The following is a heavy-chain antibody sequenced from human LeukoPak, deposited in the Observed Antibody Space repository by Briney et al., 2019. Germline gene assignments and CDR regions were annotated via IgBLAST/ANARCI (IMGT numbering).Heavy chain of an antibody. D-gene: IGHD3-10*01. CDR1: GGTFSSYA. CDR3: ASRQEGSGSYYYYYYGMDV. J-gene: IGHJ6*04. V-gene: IGHV1-69*13. CDR2: IIPIFGTA. Sequence: ASVKVSCKASGGTFSSYAISWVRQAPGQGLEWMGGIIPIFGTANYAQKFQGRVTITADESTSTAHMELSSLRSEDTAVYYCASRQEGSGSYYYYYYGMDVWGKGTTVTVSS.